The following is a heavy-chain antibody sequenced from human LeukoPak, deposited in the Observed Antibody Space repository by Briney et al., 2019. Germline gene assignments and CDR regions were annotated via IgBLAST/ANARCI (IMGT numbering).Heavy chain of an antibody. J-gene: IGHJ3*02. CDR1: GFTFSHYW. CDR2: INSDGSST. V-gene: IGHV3-74*01. CDR3: ARVWGSNAFDI. Sequence: QPGGSLRLSCAASGFTFSHYWMQWVRQAPGKGLVWVSRINSDGSSTTYADSVKGRFTISRDNAKNTLHLQMNSLRAEDTAEYYCARVWGSNAFDIWGQGTMVTVSS. D-gene: IGHD3-16*01.